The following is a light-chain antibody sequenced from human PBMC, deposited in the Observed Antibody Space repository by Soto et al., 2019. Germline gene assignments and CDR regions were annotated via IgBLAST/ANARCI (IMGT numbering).Light chain of an antibody. Sequence: QSALTQPASVSGSPGQSITISCTGTSSDVGGYNFVSWYQHHPGKAPKLIIYDVTNRPSGVSNRFSGSKSGDTASLTISGLQAEDEADYYCSSYTTSSTPYVFGTGTKVTVL. CDR3: SSYTTSSTPYV. J-gene: IGLJ1*01. CDR1: SSDVGGYNF. CDR2: DVT. V-gene: IGLV2-14*03.